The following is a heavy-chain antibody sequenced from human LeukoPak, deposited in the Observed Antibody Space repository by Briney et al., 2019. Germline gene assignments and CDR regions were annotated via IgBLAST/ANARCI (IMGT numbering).Heavy chain of an antibody. V-gene: IGHV3-30-3*01. CDR2: ISYDGSNK. CDR3: ARAGGGYYDYYFDY. J-gene: IGHJ4*02. D-gene: IGHD3-22*01. Sequence: PGGSLRLSCAASGFTFSSYVMHWVRQAPGKGLEWVAVISYDGSNKYYADSVKGLFTISRDNSKNTLYLQMNSLRAEDTAVYYCARAGGGYYDYYFDYWGQGTLVTVSS. CDR1: GFTFSSYV.